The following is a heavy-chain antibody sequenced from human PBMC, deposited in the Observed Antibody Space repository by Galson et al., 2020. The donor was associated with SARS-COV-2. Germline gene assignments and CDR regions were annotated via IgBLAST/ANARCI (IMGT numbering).Heavy chain of an antibody. V-gene: IGHV3-23*01. CDR1: GVTFSNYA. CDR3: AKEEVAMFGVVIIRYFFDS. Sequence: GGSLRLSCAASGVTFSNYAMSWVRQAPGKGLEWVSAISGSGDTTYYADSVRGRFTISRDNSQNTLYLQMNSLRAEDTAVYFCAKEEVAMFGVVIIRYFFDSWGQGTLVTVSS. CDR2: ISGSGDTT. D-gene: IGHD3-3*01. J-gene: IGHJ4*02.